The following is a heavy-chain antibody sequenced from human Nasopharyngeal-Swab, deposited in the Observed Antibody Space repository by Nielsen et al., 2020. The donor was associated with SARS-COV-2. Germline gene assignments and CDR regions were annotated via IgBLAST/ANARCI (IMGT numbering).Heavy chain of an antibody. J-gene: IGHJ6*02. CDR2: IYYSGST. D-gene: IGHD3-16*01. CDR3: ARRVARAPRHEGDYYYGMDV. V-gene: IGHV4-39*01. Sequence: WIRQPPGKGLEWIGSIYYSGSTYCNPSLKSRVTISVDTSKNQFSLKLSSVTAADTAVYYYARRVARAPRHEGDYYYGMDVWGQGTTVTVSS.